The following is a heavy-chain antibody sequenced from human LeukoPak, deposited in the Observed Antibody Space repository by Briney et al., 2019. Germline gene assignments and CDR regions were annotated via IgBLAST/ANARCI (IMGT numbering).Heavy chain of an antibody. CDR1: GYSISTGYY. CDR3: ASLVEMATIPDY. J-gene: IGHJ4*02. Sequence: SETLSLTCIVSGYSISTGYYWAWIRQPPGKGLEWIGSMYHSGSTYYNPSLKSRVTISVDTSKNQFSLKLSSVTAADTAVYYCASLVEMATIPDYWGQGTLVTVSS. CDR2: MYHSGST. D-gene: IGHD5-24*01. V-gene: IGHV4-38-2*02.